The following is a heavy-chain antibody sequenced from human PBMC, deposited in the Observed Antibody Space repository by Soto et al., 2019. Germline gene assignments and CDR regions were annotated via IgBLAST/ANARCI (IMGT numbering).Heavy chain of an antibody. CDR2: INAGNGNT. D-gene: IGHD6-19*01. J-gene: IGHJ4*02. CDR3: ARAPYSSGWFDY. CDR1: GYNFTSYD. Sequence: ASVKVSCKASGYNFTSYDINWVRQATGQGLEWMGWINAGNGNTKYSQKFQGRVTITTDKSTSTAYMELSSLRSGDTAVYYCARAPYSSGWFDYWGQGTLVTVSS. V-gene: IGHV1-3*01.